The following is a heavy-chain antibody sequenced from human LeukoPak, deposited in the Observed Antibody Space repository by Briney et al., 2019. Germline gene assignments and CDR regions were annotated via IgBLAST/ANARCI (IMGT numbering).Heavy chain of an antibody. CDR3: ARDRRSSGWYYFDY. J-gene: IGHJ4*02. D-gene: IGHD6-19*01. V-gene: IGHV3-20*04. Sequence: SGGSLRLSCAASEFTFSSYAMSWVRQAPGKGLEWVSGINWNGGSTGYADSVKGRFTISRDNAKNSLYLQMNSLRAEDTALYYCARDRRSSGWYYFDYWGQGTLVTVSS. CDR2: INWNGGST. CDR1: EFTFSSYA.